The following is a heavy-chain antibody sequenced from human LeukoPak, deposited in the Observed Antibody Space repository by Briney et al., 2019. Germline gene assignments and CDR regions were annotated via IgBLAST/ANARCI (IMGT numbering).Heavy chain of an antibody. CDR3: ARPRSGSYYRYFQH. V-gene: IGHV4-34*01. J-gene: IGHJ1*01. CDR2: INHSGST. Sequence: PSETLSLTCAVYGGSFSGYYWSWIRQPPGKGLEWIGEINHSGSTNYNPSLKSRVTISVDTSKNQFSLKLSSVTAADTAVYYCARPRSGSYYRYFQHWGQGTLVTVSS. CDR1: GGSFSGYY. D-gene: IGHD1-26*01.